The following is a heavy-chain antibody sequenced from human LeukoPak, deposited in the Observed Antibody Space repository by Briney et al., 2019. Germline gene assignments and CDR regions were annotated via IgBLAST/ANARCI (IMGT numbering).Heavy chain of an antibody. CDR2: INGGGDNT. CDR1: GFPFSSYA. Sequence: QPGGSLRLSCAASGFPFSSYAMSWVRQAPGKGLEWVAAINGGGDNTYYADSVRGRFTISRDNSQSTLILQMNGLRGEDTALYYCAKDLWSVAVSGLDHWGQGTRVTVSS. CDR3: AKDLWSVAVSGLDH. V-gene: IGHV3-23*01. D-gene: IGHD3-3*01. J-gene: IGHJ4*02.